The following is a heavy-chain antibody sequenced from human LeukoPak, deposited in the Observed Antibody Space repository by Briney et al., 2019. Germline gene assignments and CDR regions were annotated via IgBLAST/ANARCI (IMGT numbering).Heavy chain of an antibody. CDR1: GGSISSGGYS. D-gene: IGHD1-26*01. CDR2: IYHSGST. Sequence: PSETLSLTCTVSGGSISSGGYSWSWIRQPPGKGLEWIGYIYHSGSTNYNPSLKSRVTISVDTSKNQFSLKLSSVTAADTAVYYCARVVGALGRPASVDYWGQGTLVTVSS. J-gene: IGHJ4*02. V-gene: IGHV4-30-2*01. CDR3: ARVVGALGRPASVDY.